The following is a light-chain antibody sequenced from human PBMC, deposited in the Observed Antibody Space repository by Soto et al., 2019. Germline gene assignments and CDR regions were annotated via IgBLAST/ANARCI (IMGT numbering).Light chain of an antibody. CDR3: QESYSVPQLT. Sequence: DIQMTQSPSSLSVFVGDRVTITCRASQTISSYLNWYQVKPGQAPKLLIYAASRLQSVVPSRFSGSGSGTNFTLTVRSLQPEDFATYYCQESYSVPQLTFGGGTKVEIK. CDR2: AAS. CDR1: QTISSY. J-gene: IGKJ4*01. V-gene: IGKV1-39*01.